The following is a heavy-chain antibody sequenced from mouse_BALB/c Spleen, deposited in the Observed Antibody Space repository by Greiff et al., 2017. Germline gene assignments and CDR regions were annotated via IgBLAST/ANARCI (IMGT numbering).Heavy chain of an antibody. V-gene: IGHV2-2*02. D-gene: IGHD2-1*01. Sequence: ESGPGLVQPSQSLSITCTVSGFSLTSYGVHWVRQSPGKGLEWLGVIWSGGSTDYNAAFISRLSISKDNSKSQVFFKMNSLQANDTAIYYCARNGDGNYDYAMDYWGQGTSVTVSS. CDR1: GFSLTSYG. CDR3: ARNGDGNYDYAMDY. CDR2: IWSGGST. J-gene: IGHJ4*01.